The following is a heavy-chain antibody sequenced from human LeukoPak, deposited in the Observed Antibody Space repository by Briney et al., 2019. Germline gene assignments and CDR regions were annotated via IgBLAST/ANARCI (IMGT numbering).Heavy chain of an antibody. Sequence: ASVKVSCKASGGTFSSYAISWVRQAPGQGLEWMGGIVPIFEMTNYAQKFQGRITITTDESTSTAYMELTSLRSEDTAVYYCARGSYGGPDYWGQGTRVTVSS. D-gene: IGHD3-16*01. CDR2: IVPIFEMT. V-gene: IGHV1-69*05. J-gene: IGHJ4*02. CDR3: ARGSYGGPDY. CDR1: GGTFSSYA.